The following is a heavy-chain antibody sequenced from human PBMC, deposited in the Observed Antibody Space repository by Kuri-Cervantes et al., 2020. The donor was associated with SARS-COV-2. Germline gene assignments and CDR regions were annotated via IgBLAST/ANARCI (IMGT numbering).Heavy chain of an antibody. J-gene: IGHJ4*02. V-gene: IGHV1-18*04. D-gene: IGHD6-13*01. CDR2: ISAYNGNT. CDR3: ARGFAAAGTIDY. CDR1: GYTFSAYY. Sequence: ASVKVSCKASGYTFSAYYIHWIRQAPGQGLEWMGWISAYNGNTNYAQKLQGRVTMTTDTSTSTAYMELRSLRSDDTAVYYCARGFAAAGTIDYWGQGTLVTVSS.